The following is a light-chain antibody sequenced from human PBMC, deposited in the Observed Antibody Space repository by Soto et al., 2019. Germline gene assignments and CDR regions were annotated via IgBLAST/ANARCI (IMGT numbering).Light chain of an antibody. Sequence: EIVLTQSPATLSLSPGERATLSCRASQSVSSYLAWYQQKPGQAPRLLIYDASNRATGIPARFSGSGSGTAITLTINSLEPEDFAVYYCQQRSNWPPVTFGPGTKVDIK. CDR1: QSVSSY. J-gene: IGKJ3*01. V-gene: IGKV3-11*01. CDR2: DAS. CDR3: QQRSNWPPVT.